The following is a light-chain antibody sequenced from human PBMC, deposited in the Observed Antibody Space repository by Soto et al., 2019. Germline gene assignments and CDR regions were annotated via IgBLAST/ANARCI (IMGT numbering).Light chain of an antibody. J-gene: IGKJ1*01. V-gene: IGKV3-20*01. CDR1: QSVSRSY. Sequence: EIVLTQSPGTLSLSPGGRATLSCRASQSVSRSYLAWYQQKPGQAPRLLIYGASSRATGIPDRFSGSGSGTDFTLTISRLEPEDFAVYYCQQYGSSPPWTFGQGTKVEIK. CDR2: GAS. CDR3: QQYGSSPPWT.